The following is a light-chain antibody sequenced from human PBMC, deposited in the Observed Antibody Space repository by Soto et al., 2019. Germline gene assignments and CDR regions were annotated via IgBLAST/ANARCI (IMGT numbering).Light chain of an antibody. CDR1: SSNIGNSF. Sequence: QSVLTQPPSVSAAPGRTVTISCSGSSSNIGNSFVSRYQQLPGTAPRLLIYDNNERPSGIPDRFSGSKSGTAATLGITGLQSGDEADYYCGAWDGGLSAFVFGTGTKLTVL. CDR2: DNN. V-gene: IGLV1-51*01. CDR3: GAWDGGLSAFV. J-gene: IGLJ1*01.